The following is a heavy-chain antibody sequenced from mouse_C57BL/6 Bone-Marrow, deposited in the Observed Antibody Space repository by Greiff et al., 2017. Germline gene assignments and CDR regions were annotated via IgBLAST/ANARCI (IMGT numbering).Heavy chain of an antibody. J-gene: IGHJ2*01. Sequence: QVQLQQPGAELVKPGASVKLSCKASGYTFTSYWIHWVKQRPGQGLEWIGMIHPNSGSTNYNEKFKSKATLTVDKSSSTAYMQLSSLTSEDSAVYYCARPQYYGSSLDYWGQGTTLTVSS. CDR2: IHPNSGST. D-gene: IGHD1-1*01. V-gene: IGHV1-64*01. CDR1: GYTFTSYW. CDR3: ARPQYYGSSLDY.